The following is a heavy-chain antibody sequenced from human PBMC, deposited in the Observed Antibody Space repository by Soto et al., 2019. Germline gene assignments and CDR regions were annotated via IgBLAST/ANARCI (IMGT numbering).Heavy chain of an antibody. D-gene: IGHD3-10*01. J-gene: IGHJ4*02. CDR3: AKDPYYYGSGSYYNVDY. Sequence: GGSLRLSCAASGFTFSSYAMSWVCQAPGKGLEWVSAISGSGGSTYYADSVKGRFTISRDNSKNTLYLQMNSLRAEDTAVYYCAKDPYYYGSGSYYNVDYWGQGTLVTVSS. CDR2: ISGSGGST. V-gene: IGHV3-23*01. CDR1: GFTFSSYA.